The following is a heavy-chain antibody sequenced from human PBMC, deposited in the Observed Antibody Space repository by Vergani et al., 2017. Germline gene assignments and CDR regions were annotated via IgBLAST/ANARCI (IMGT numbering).Heavy chain of an antibody. Sequence: EVQLVESGGGLVQPGRSLRLSCAASGFTFDDYAMHWVRQAPGKGLEWVSGISWNSGSIGYADSVKGRFTISRDNAKNSLYLQMNSLRAEDTAVYYCAKDISEGTIAAARGYFDYWGQGTLVTVSS. CDR1: GFTFDDYA. CDR2: ISWNSGSI. CDR3: AKDISEGTIAAARGYFDY. J-gene: IGHJ4*02. D-gene: IGHD6-13*01. V-gene: IGHV3-9*01.